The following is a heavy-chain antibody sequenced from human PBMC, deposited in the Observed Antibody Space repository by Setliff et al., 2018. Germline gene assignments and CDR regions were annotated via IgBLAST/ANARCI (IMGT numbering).Heavy chain of an antibody. V-gene: IGHV3-23*01. CDR1: GFNFSINDMTYG. CDR2: ISGNSGST. CDR3: ARDVYDFRTGQGGP. D-gene: IGHD3-3*01. J-gene: IGHJ5*02. Sequence: HPGGSLRLSCAASGFNFSINDMTYGMSWVRQAPGKGLQWVSGISGNSGSTYYAASVKGRFTISRDNAKNSLYLQMNSLRAEDSAVYFCARDVYDFRTGQGGPWGQGTRVTVSS.